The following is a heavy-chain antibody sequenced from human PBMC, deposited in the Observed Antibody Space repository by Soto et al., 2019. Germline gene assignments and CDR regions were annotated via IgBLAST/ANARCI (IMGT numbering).Heavy chain of an antibody. CDR1: GFTFSSYW. V-gene: IGHV3-7*04. CDR3: ARARMITFGGVIGGTPRYFDY. D-gene: IGHD3-16*02. CDR2: IEQDGSEK. J-gene: IGHJ4*02. Sequence: EVQLVESGGGLIQPGGSLRLSCAASGFTFSSYWMSWVRQAPGKVLEWVANIEQDGSEKYYVDSVKGRFTISRDNAKNSLYLQMNSLRAEDTAVYYCARARMITFGGVIGGTPRYFDYWGQGTLVTVSS.